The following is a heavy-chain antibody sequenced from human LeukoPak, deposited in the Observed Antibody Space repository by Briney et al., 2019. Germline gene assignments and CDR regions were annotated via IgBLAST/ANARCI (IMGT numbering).Heavy chain of an antibody. D-gene: IGHD3-10*01. J-gene: IGHJ6*02. CDR2: ISAYNGNT. V-gene: IGHV1-18*01. Sequence: ASVKVSCKASGYTFTSYGISWVRQAPGQGLEWMGWISAYNGNTNYAQKLQGRVTMTTDTSTSTAYMELRSLRSDDTAVYYCARELVTTVRGVIITGYYYYYYGMDVWGQGTTVTVSS. CDR1: GYTFTSYG. CDR3: ARELVTTVRGVIITGYYYYYYGMDV.